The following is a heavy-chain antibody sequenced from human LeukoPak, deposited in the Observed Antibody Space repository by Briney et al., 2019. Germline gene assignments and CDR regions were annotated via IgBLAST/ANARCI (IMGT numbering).Heavy chain of an antibody. CDR3: ARERAYSSGWYGDAFDI. D-gene: IGHD6-19*01. CDR2: IYYSGST. CDR1: GGSISSYY. J-gene: IGHJ3*02. Sequence: PSETLSLTCTVSGGSISSYYWSWIRQPPGKGLEWIGYIYYSGSTNYNPSLKSRVTISVDTSKNQFSLKLISVTAADTAVYYCARERAYSSGWYGDAFDIWGQGTMVTVSS. V-gene: IGHV4-59*01.